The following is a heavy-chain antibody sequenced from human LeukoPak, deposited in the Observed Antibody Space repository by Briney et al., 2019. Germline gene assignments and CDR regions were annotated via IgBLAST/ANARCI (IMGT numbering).Heavy chain of an antibody. V-gene: IGHV3-48*01. CDR1: GFTFSSYS. CDR3: ARAKTSGLAAAADY. Sequence: GGALRLSCAASGFTFSSYSMNWVRQAPGKGLEWVSYISSSSSTIYYEDSVKGRFTISRDNDKNSLYLQMNSLRSDDTAVYYCARAKTSGLAAAADYWGQGTLVTVSS. D-gene: IGHD6-13*01. CDR2: ISSSSSTI. J-gene: IGHJ4*02.